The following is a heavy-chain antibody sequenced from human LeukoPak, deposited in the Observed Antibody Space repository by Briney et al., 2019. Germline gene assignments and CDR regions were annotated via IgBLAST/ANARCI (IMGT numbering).Heavy chain of an antibody. V-gene: IGHV3-21*01. CDR1: GFTFSSYS. CDR3: APSQVVPAAIDY. Sequence: GGSLRLSCAASGFTFSSYSMNWVRQAPGKGLEWVSSISSSSSYIYYADSVKGRFTISRDNAKNSLYLQMNSLRAEDTAVYYCAPSQVVPAAIDYWGRGTLVTVSS. CDR2: ISSSSSYI. J-gene: IGHJ4*02. D-gene: IGHD2-2*01.